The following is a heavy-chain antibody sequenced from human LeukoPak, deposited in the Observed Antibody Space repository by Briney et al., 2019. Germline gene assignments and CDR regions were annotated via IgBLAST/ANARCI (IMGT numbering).Heavy chain of an antibody. D-gene: IGHD2-15*01. J-gene: IGHJ6*03. Sequence: PSETLSLTCTVSGGSLSSYYWSWVRHPAGKGREWIGRIYTSGSTNYNPSLKSRVTMSVDTSKNQFSLKLSSATAADTAVYYCARVRGVKYCSGGSCYDYYYYYMDVWGKGTTVTVSS. V-gene: IGHV4-4*07. CDR3: ARVRGVKYCSGGSCYDYYYYYMDV. CDR1: GGSLSSYY. CDR2: IYTSGST.